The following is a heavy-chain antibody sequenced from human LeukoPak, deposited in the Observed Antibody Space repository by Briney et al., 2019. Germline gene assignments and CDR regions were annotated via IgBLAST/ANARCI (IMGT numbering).Heavy chain of an antibody. CDR2: IHYSGST. Sequence: PSETLSLTCTVSGGSISSYYWSWIRQPPGKGLEWIGYIHYSGSTNYNPSLKSRVTISVDTSKNQFSLKLSSVTAADTAVYYCARENSGYDDYWGQGTLVTVSS. CDR1: GGSISSYY. CDR3: ARENSGYDDY. V-gene: IGHV4-59*01. J-gene: IGHJ4*02. D-gene: IGHD5-12*01.